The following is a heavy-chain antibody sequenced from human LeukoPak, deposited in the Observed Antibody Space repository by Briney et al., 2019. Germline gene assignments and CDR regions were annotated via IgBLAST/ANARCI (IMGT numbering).Heavy chain of an antibody. CDR3: ARGYIASAGMFDY. J-gene: IGHJ4*02. V-gene: IGHV3-23*01. CDR1: GFTFSLYA. CDR2: ISGSGDST. Sequence: PGGSLRLSCAASGFTFSLYAMTWVRQAPGKGLEWVSIISGSGDSTYYADSVKGRFTISRDNSKNTLYLQMNSLRAEDTAVYYCARGYIASAGMFDYWGQGTLVTVSS. D-gene: IGHD6-13*01.